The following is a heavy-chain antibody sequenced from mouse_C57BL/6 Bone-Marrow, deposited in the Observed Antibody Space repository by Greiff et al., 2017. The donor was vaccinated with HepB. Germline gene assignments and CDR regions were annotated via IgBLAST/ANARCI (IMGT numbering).Heavy chain of an antibody. D-gene: IGHD2-2*01. CDR1: GFTFSSYA. Sequence: EVHLVESGGGLVKPGGSLKLSCAASGFTFSSYAMSWVRQTPEKRLEWVATISDGGSYTYYPDNVKGRFTISRDNAKNNLYLQMSHLKSEDTAMYYCAREGYHYFDYWGQGTTLTVSS. J-gene: IGHJ2*01. CDR3: AREGYHYFDY. V-gene: IGHV5-4*01. CDR2: ISDGGSYT.